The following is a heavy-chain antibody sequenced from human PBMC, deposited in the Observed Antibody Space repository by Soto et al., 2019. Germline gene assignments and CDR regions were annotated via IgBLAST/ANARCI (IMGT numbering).Heavy chain of an antibody. CDR1: GYTFTSYD. V-gene: IGHV1-8*01. CDR2: MNPNSGNT. D-gene: IGHD3-22*01. J-gene: IGHJ6*03. Sequence: ASVKVSCKASGYTFTSYDINWVRQATGQGLEWMGWMNPNSGNTGYAQKFQGRVTMTRNTSISTAYMELSSLRSEDTAVYYCATALVGWLPHYYYMDVWGKGTTVTVSS. CDR3: ATALVGWLPHYYYMDV.